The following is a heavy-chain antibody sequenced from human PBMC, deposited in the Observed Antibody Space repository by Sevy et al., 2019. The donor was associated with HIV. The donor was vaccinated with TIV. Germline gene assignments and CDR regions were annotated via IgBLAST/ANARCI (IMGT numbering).Heavy chain of an antibody. CDR2: INSDGSDT. CDR3: ARDFWSAQRGMDV. D-gene: IGHD3-3*01. Sequence: GGSLRLSCAASGFTFSSYWMHWVRQAPGKGLVWVSRINSDGSDTSYADSVKGRFTISRDNTKNTLYLQMNSLRAEDTAVYYCARDFWSAQRGMDVWGQGTTVTVSS. CDR1: GFTFSSYW. J-gene: IGHJ6*02. V-gene: IGHV3-74*01.